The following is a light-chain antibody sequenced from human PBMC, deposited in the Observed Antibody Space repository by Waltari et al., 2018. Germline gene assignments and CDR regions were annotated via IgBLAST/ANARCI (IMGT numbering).Light chain of an antibody. V-gene: IGLV3-19*01. CDR3: SSRSTSGWSTGGSLWV. CDR1: SLGIYY. Sequence: SSELTQDPAVSVALGQTVTITCQGDSLGIYYVSWYQQKPGQAPVLVIYGENSRPSGIPARFSGSTSGSTASLIVTGAQAEDEADYYCSSRSTSGWSTGGSLWVFGGGTKLTVL. J-gene: IGLJ3*02. CDR2: GEN.